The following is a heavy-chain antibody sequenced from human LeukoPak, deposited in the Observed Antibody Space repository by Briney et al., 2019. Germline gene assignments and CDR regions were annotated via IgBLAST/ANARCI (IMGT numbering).Heavy chain of an antibody. CDR3: ATRVDMFGG. J-gene: IGHJ4*02. CDR1: GFTFSSYA. V-gene: IGHV3-23*01. Sequence: PGGSLRLSCAASGFTFSSYAMAWVRQAPGKGLEWVSSISGSGGSIYYADSVKGRFTSSRDNSKNTLLLQMNSLRADDTAVYYCATRVDMFGGWGQGTLVTVSS. CDR2: ISGSGGSI. D-gene: IGHD3-3*02.